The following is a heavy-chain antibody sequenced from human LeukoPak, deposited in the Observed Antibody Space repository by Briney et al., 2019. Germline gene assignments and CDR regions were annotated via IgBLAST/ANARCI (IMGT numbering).Heavy chain of an antibody. D-gene: IGHD2-2*02. CDR1: GFTFDRYN. CDR2: ISSGSSYI. V-gene: IGHV3-21*01. Sequence: PGGSLRLSCAASGFTFDRYNMIWVRQAPGKGLEWVSSISSGSSYIYYADSVRGRFTISRDSAKNSLYLQMNSLRAEDTAVYYCAKDFYCSSTSCYTPEYFQHWGQGTLVTVSS. CDR3: AKDFYCSSTSCYTPEYFQH. J-gene: IGHJ1*01.